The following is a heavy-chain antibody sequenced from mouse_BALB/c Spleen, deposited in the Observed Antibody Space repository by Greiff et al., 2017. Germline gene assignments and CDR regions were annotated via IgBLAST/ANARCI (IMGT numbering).Heavy chain of an antibody. J-gene: IGHJ4*01. CDR3: ARLFDYDDYYAMDY. Sequence: EVKLVESGGDLVKPGGSLKLSCAASGFTFSSYGMSWVRQTPDKRLEWVATISSGGSYTYYPDSVKGRFTISRDNAKNTLYLQMSSLKSEDTAMYYCARLFDYDDYYAMDYWGQGTSVTVSS. CDR1: GFTFSSYG. CDR2: ISSGGSYT. D-gene: IGHD2-4*01. V-gene: IGHV5-6*01.